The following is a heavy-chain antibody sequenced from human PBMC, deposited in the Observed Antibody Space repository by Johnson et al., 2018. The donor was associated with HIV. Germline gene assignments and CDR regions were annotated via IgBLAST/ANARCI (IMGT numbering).Heavy chain of an antibody. CDR1: GFTFSSYA. CDR3: ARDRGYWDGLDS. Sequence: VQLVESGGGLVQPGGSLRLSCAAPGFTFSSYAMSWVRQAPGKGLEWVSAISGSGGSTYYADSVKGRFTISRDNAKHSLYLQMNSLRAEDTAVYYCARDRGYWDGLDSWGQGTMVTVSS. V-gene: IGHV3-23*04. CDR2: ISGSGGST. D-gene: IGHD3-22*01. J-gene: IGHJ3*02.